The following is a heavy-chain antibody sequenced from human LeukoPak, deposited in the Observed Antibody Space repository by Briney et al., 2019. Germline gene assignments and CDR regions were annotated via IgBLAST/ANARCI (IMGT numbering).Heavy chain of an antibody. CDR1: GYSFTNYW. CDR3: ARSGPGVISAFDI. V-gene: IGHV5-51*01. J-gene: IGHJ3*02. Sequence: GESLKISCKGSGYSFTNYWIGWVRQMPGKGLEYMGIIYPGDSETKYSPSLQGQVTISADKSISTAYLQWSSLKASDTAMYYCARSGPGVISAFDIWGQGTMVTVSS. D-gene: IGHD3-22*01. CDR2: IYPGDSET.